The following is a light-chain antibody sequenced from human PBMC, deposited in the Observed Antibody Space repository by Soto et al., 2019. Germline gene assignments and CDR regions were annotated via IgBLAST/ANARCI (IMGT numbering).Light chain of an antibody. CDR1: QSVSND. V-gene: IGKV3-15*01. CDR2: AAS. Sequence: EIVMTQSPATVSVSPGERATLSCRASQSVSNDLAWYQQKPGQAPSLLIYAASTRATGIPARFSGSGSGTEFTLTISSLQSEDFAFYYCQQYHNWPPLTFGGGTKVDIK. CDR3: QQYHNWPPLT. J-gene: IGKJ4*01.